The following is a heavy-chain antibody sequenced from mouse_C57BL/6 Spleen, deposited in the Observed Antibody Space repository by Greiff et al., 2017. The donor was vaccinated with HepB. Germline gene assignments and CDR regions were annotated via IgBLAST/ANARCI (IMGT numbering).Heavy chain of an antibody. Sequence: EVKLMESEGGLVQPGSSMKLSCTASGFTFSDYYMAWVRQVPEKGLEWVANINYDGSSTYYLDSLKSRFIISRDNAKNILYLQMSSLKSEDTATYYCARDRSSYVYCYFDVWGTGTTVTVSS. V-gene: IGHV5-16*01. CDR1: GFTFSDYY. D-gene: IGHD1-1*01. CDR2: INYDGSST. J-gene: IGHJ1*03. CDR3: ARDRSSYVYCYFDV.